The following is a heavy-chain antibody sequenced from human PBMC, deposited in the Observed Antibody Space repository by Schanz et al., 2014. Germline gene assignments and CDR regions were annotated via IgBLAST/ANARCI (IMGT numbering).Heavy chain of an antibody. J-gene: IGHJ4*02. D-gene: IGHD3-3*01. CDR1: GYTFSSNA. CDR2: ITYDGSNT. CDR3: ARPIYDLWSGSFDY. Sequence: VQLVESGGGLVQPGGSLRLSCAASGYTFSSNAMSWVRQAPGKGLEWVAIITYDGSNTYHADSVKGRFTISRDNSKNTLYLQMNSLRAEDTAVYYCARPIYDLWSGSFDYWGQGTLVTVSS. V-gene: IGHV3-30*03.